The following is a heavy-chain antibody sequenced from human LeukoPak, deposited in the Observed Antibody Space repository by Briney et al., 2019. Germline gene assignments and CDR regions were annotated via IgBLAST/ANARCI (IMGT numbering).Heavy chain of an antibody. Sequence: SETLSLTCTVSGGSIGSYYWNWIRQAPGKGLEWIGYIHYSGSTNHNSSLKSRVTLSVDTSRNQYSLKLSSVTAADTAVYYCARRAMYYYDSSGYPYWGQGTLVTVSS. V-gene: IGHV4-59*01. J-gene: IGHJ4*02. CDR2: IHYSGST. D-gene: IGHD3-22*01. CDR3: ARRAMYYYDSSGYPY. CDR1: GGSIGSYY.